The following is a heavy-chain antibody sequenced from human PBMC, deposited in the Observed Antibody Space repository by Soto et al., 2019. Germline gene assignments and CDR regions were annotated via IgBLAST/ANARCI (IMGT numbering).Heavy chain of an antibody. V-gene: IGHV3-48*02. CDR1: GFTFSTYT. CDR3: ARGVVGGTTD. D-gene: IGHD1-26*01. J-gene: IGHJ4*02. CDR2: ISGSGSST. Sequence: GGSLRLSCAASGFTFSTYTMTWVRQAPGKGLEWVSAISGSGSSTYYADSVKGRFTISRDNAKNSLYLQMNSLRDEDTALYYCARGVVGGTTDWGQGTLVTVPQ.